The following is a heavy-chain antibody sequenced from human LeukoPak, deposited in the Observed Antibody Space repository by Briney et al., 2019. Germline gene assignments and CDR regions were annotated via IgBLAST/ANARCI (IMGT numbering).Heavy chain of an antibody. CDR3: ARGGAAGLLDWFDP. CDR2: IFASYVGT. J-gene: IGHJ5*02. CDR1: GFTFSRYT. V-gene: IGHV3-23*01. D-gene: IGHD6-19*01. Sequence: PGGSLRLSCAASGFTFSRYTMAWVRQAPGKGREWVASIFASYVGTYYVDSVKGRYVVSRDNSKNTLYLQMDRLRLEDAAMYFCARGGAAGLLDWFDPWGPGTLVTVSS.